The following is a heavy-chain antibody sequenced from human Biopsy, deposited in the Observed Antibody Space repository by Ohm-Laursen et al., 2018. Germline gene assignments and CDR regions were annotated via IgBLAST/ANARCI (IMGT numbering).Heavy chain of an antibody. V-gene: IGHV3-30*18. CDR2: MSYDGTRK. Sequence: SLRLSCTAPGFTFSSYGMHWVRQAPGKGLEWVATMSYDGTRKYYGDSVKGRFTISRDNSKNTLYLQMNSLRAEDTAVYYCAKDYRDSRGIFGIVVVRPLDYWGQGSLVTVSS. CDR1: GFTFSSYG. J-gene: IGHJ4*02. D-gene: IGHD3-22*01. CDR3: AKDYRDSRGIFGIVVVRPLDY.